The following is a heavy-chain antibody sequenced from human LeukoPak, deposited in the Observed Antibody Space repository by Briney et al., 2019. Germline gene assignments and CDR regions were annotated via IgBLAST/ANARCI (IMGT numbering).Heavy chain of an antibody. V-gene: IGHV3-21*06. Sequence: SGGSLRLSCAASGFTLSSYSMSWVRQAPGKGLEWVSSISSSSSSIFYADSVKGRFTISRDNAKNSLYLQMDSLRAEDTAMYYCARSKSGSYFLYGGQGTLVIVSS. CDR2: ISSSSSSI. J-gene: IGHJ4*02. D-gene: IGHD1-26*01. CDR3: ARSKSGSYFLY. CDR1: GFTLSSYS.